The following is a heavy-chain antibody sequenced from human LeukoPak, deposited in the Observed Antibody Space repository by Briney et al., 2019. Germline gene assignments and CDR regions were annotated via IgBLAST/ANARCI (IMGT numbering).Heavy chain of an antibody. CDR3: AKDKRGYCSGGSCYGLGDYFDY. CDR1: GFTFSSYA. Sequence: GGTLRLSCAAYGFTFSSYAMSWVRQAPGKGLEWVSAISGSGGSTYYADPVKRGFTISRDNSKNTLYLQMNSVRAEDTAVYYCAKDKRGYCSGGSCYGLGDYFDYWGQGTLVSVSS. J-gene: IGHJ4*02. D-gene: IGHD2-15*01. CDR2: ISGSGGST. V-gene: IGHV3-23*01.